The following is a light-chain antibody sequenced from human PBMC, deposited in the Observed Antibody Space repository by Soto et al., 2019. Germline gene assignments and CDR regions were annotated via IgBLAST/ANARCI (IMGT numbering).Light chain of an antibody. V-gene: IGKV1-5*03. CDR3: QQYHRSSRT. CDR1: ESVNIW. CDR2: KAS. Sequence: DIQMTQSPSILSASAGERVTITCRANESVNIWLAWYQQKPGQAPKLLIQKASTLQSGVPPRFGGGGSGTEFTLTISNLQPEDFATYYCQQYHRSSRTFGQGTKVDIK. J-gene: IGKJ1*01.